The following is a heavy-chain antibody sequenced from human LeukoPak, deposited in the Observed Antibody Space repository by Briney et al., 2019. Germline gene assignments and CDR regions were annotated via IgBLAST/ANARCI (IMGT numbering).Heavy chain of an antibody. D-gene: IGHD6-19*01. CDR2: ISASGGTT. CDR1: GFTFTDYA. Sequence: PGGSLRLSCAASGFTFTDYAMGWVRQAPGQGLEWASTISASGGTTYYADSVRGRFTISRDNSKNTLSLQMSSLRAEDTAVYYCAKARTPYNSGFDYWGQGTLVAVSS. CDR3: AKARTPYNSGFDY. J-gene: IGHJ4*02. V-gene: IGHV3-23*01.